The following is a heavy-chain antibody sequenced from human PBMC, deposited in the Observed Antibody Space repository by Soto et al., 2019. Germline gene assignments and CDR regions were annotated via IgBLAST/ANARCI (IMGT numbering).Heavy chain of an antibody. Sequence: ASVKVSCKASAYTFTSYRITWVRQAPGQGLEWMGWISAYNGNTNYAQKLQGRVTMTTDTSTSTAYMELRSLRSDVTAVYYCARSRLQPDYYCYYGMDVWGQGTTVTVSS. CDR2: ISAYNGNT. V-gene: IGHV1-18*04. CDR1: AYTFTSYR. D-gene: IGHD4-4*01. CDR3: ARSRLQPDYYCYYGMDV. J-gene: IGHJ6*02.